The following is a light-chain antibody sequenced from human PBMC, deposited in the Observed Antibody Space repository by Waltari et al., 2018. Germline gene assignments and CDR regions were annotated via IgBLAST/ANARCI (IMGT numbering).Light chain of an antibody. V-gene: IGKV3-15*01. J-gene: IGKJ2*02. CDR2: GVS. CDR3: QQYTNWPRT. CDR1: QSVSSN. Sequence: EIVMTQSPATLSVSPGERATLPCRASQSVSSNLAWYQQKPGQAPRLLIYGVSTRATGIPARFTGSGSGTYFTLTISSLQSEDFAVYYCQQYTNWPRTFAQGTKLEIK.